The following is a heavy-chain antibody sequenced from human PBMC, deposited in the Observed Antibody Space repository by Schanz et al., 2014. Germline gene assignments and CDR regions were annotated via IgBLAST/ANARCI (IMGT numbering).Heavy chain of an antibody. CDR3: ARGGGHCIGSRCFRVRYFDF. CDR1: AYTFTSYG. V-gene: IGHV1-18*01. J-gene: IGHJ4*02. CDR2: ISAYNGNT. Sequence: QVQLVQSGAEVKKPGASVKVSCNSSAYTFTSYGFSWVRQAPGQGLEWMGWISAYNGNTNYARNLQGRVTLTTDTSKYTAYMELRSLTSDDTAVYYCARGGGHCIGSRCFRVRYFDFWGQGTLVTVSS. D-gene: IGHD3-10*01.